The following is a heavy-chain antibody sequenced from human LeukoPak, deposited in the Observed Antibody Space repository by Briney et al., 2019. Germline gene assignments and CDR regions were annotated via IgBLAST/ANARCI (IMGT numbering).Heavy chain of an antibody. CDR3: AIPPGYCSSTSCYVELDY. J-gene: IGHJ4*02. Sequence: GASVKVSCKASGGTFSSYAISWVRQAPGQGLEWMGGIIPIFGTANYAQKFQGRVTITADESTSTAYVELSSLRSEDTAVYYCAIPPGYCSSTSCYVELDYWGQGTLVTVSS. CDR1: GGTFSSYA. V-gene: IGHV1-69*13. CDR2: IIPIFGTA. D-gene: IGHD2-2*03.